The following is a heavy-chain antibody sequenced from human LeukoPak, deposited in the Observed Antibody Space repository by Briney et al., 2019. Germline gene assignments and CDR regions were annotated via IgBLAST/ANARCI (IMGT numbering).Heavy chain of an antibody. J-gene: IGHJ4*02. D-gene: IGHD4-17*01. Sequence: PGGSLRLSCAASGFTFSNYWIHWVRQTPAKGLVWISAISTDGTTTRYADYVKGRISISRDNAKNTVYLEMNSLRAEDTAVYYCTRDRTTVTLFDYWGQGTLVTVSS. CDR3: TRDRTTVTLFDY. V-gene: IGHV3-74*01. CDR2: ISTDGTTT. CDR1: GFTFSNYW.